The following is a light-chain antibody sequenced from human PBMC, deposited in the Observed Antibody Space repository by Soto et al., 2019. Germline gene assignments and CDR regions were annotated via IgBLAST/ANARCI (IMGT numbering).Light chain of an antibody. V-gene: IGLV2-8*01. CDR3: TSYAGSNIWV. Sequence: QSALTQPPSASGSPGQSVTISCTGTSSDVGGYNYVSWYQQYPGKAPKLMIYEVSKRPSGVPDRFSGSKSGKTASLTVSGLQTEDEAEYYCTSYAGSNIWVFGGGTQLTVL. J-gene: IGLJ7*01. CDR1: SSDVGGYNY. CDR2: EVS.